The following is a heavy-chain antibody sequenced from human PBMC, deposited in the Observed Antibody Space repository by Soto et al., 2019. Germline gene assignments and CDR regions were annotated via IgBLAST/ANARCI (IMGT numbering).Heavy chain of an antibody. CDR2: IYYSGST. V-gene: IGHV4-59*01. Sequence: SETLSLTCTVSGGSISSYYWSWIRQPPGKGLEWIGYIYYSGSTNYNPSLKSRVTISVDTSKNQFSLKLSSVTAADTAVYYCARANPFGYSRPTFYFDYWGQGTLVTVSS. D-gene: IGHD2-21*01. CDR1: GGSISSYY. J-gene: IGHJ4*02. CDR3: ARANPFGYSRPTFYFDY.